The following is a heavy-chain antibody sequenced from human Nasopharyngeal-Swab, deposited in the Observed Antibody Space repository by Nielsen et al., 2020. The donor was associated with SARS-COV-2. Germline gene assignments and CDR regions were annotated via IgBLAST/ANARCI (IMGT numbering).Heavy chain of an antibody. CDR1: GGSISSSSYY. CDR2: VYYSGTT. J-gene: IGHJ3*02. CDR3: ARRKTSFEGFAFDI. Sequence: SETLFLTCTISGGSISSSSYYWGWIRQPPGKGLEWIANVYYSGTTYYNPSLKSRVTISVDTSKNQFSLRLSSVTAADTAVYYCARRKTSFEGFAFDIWGQGTMVTVSS. V-gene: IGHV4-39*01. D-gene: IGHD3-9*01.